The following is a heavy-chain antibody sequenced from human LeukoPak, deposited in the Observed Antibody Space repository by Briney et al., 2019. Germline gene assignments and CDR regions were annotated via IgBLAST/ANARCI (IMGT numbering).Heavy chain of an antibody. J-gene: IGHJ4*02. CDR3: ARDPGHCSSTSCYKFFDY. D-gene: IGHD2-2*02. CDR1: GFPFSSFW. Sequence: GGSLRLSCAASGFPFSSFWMHWVRQAPGKGLEWVSYSSSSGSTIYYADSVKGRFTVSRDNAKNSLYLQMNSLRAEDSAVYYCARDPGHCSSTSCYKFFDYWGQGTLVTVSS. CDR2: SSSSGSTI. V-gene: IGHV3-48*04.